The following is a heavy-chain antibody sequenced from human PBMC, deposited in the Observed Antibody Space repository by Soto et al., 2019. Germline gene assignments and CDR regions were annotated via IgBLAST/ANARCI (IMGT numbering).Heavy chain of an antibody. CDR2: ISSSSTYI. Sequence: PGGSLRLSCEASGFTFGDSYMAWIRQAPGEGLEWISYISSSSTYIKYADSVKGRFTISRDNAKNSLYLQMTNLRVGDTAVYYCAGDPAITGTLFDPRGQGTMVTVYS. CDR3: AGDPAITGTLFDP. CDR1: GFTFGDSY. V-gene: IGHV3-11*06. J-gene: IGHJ5*02. D-gene: IGHD1-20*01.